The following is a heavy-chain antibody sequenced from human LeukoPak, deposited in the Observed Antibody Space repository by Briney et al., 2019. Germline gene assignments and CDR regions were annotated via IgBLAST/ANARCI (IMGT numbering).Heavy chain of an antibody. CDR2: ISSSGSIK. D-gene: IGHD6-13*01. CDR1: GFTFSDYY. CDR3: ARAPYSSSWLLDY. J-gene: IGHJ4*02. V-gene: IGHV3-11*01. Sequence: GGLLRLSCAASGFTFSDYYMSWIRPAPGKGLGWVSYISSSGSIKYYADSVKGRFTISRDNAKNSLYLQMNSLRAEDTAVYFCARAPYSSSWLLDYWGQGTLVTVSS.